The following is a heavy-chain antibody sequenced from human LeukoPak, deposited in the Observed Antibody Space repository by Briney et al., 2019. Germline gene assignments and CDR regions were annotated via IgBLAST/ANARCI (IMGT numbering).Heavy chain of an antibody. CDR3: ARGEDYYDSSGGY. J-gene: IGHJ4*02. Sequence: SETLSLTCAVYGGSFSSYYWSWIRQPPGKGLEWNGEINHSVSTNYNPSLKSRVTISVDTSKNQFSLKLSSVTAADTAVYYCARGEDYYDSSGGYWGQGTLVTVSS. CDR2: INHSVST. CDR1: GGSFSSYY. D-gene: IGHD3-22*01. V-gene: IGHV4-34*01.